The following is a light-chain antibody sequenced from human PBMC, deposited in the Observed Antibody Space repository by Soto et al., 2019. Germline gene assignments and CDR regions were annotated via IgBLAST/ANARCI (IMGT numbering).Light chain of an antibody. J-gene: IGLJ3*02. CDR1: SSDVGGYNY. CDR3: CSYTSSNTWV. Sequence: QSALTQPASVSGSPGQSITISCTGTSSDVGGYNYVSWYQQHPGKAPKLMIYEVSNRPSGVSNRFFGSKSGNTASLTISGLQAEDEADYYCCSYTSSNTWVFGGGTKVTVL. CDR2: EVS. V-gene: IGLV2-14*01.